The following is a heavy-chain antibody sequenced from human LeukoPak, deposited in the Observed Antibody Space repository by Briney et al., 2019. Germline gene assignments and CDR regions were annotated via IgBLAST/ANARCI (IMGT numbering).Heavy chain of an antibody. J-gene: IGHJ4*02. D-gene: IGHD6-6*01. CDR3: ARGAGAFGSSSYHFDY. CDR1: NSSISSGYF. V-gene: IGHV4-38-2*01. Sequence: SETLSLTCAVSNSSISSGYFWSWIRQSPGKGLEWVGSIYHIGKTYYNPSLRSRLIISVDTSKNQLSLSLNSLTAADSALYYCARGAGAFGSSSYHFDYWGQGILVTVSS. CDR2: IYHIGKT.